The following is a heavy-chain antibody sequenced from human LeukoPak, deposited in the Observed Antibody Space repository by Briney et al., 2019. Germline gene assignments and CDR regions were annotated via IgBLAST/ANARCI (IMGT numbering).Heavy chain of an antibody. CDR1: GGSIISSS. CDR2: IFTSGST. Sequence: SETLSLTCTVSGGSIISSSGIWFRHPPGKGLEWSGRIFTSGSTHYNPSLKSRVTMSVDTSKNQFSLRLSSVTAADTAVYYCARVFDKDVWGKGTTVTVSS. J-gene: IGHJ6*03. D-gene: IGHD2-21*01. V-gene: IGHV4-4*07. CDR3: ARVFDKDV.